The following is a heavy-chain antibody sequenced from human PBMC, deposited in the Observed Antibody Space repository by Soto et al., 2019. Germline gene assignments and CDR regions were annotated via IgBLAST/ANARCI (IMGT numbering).Heavy chain of an antibody. Sequence: GGSLRLSCAASGFTFSSYAMSWVRQAPGKGLEWVSAISGSGGSTYYADSVKGRFTISRDNSKNTLYLQMNSLRAEDTAVYYCAKKALWFGELLNRLGYWGQGTLVTVSS. CDR2: ISGSGGST. CDR1: GFTFSSYA. V-gene: IGHV3-23*01. J-gene: IGHJ4*02. CDR3: AKKALWFGELLNRLGY. D-gene: IGHD3-10*01.